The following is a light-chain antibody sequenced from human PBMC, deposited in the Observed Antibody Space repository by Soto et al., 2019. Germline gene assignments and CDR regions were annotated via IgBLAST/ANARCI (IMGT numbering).Light chain of an antibody. Sequence: YELTQPPSVSAAPGQTARITCGGNNIGAKSVHWYHQRPGQAPVLVVYDDTARPSGIPERFSGSNSGNTATLTISSVEAGDEAVYYCQVWGTGIDHVVFGGGTKVTVL. CDR2: DDT. CDR1: NIGAKS. V-gene: IGLV3-21*02. J-gene: IGLJ2*01. CDR3: QVWGTGIDHVV.